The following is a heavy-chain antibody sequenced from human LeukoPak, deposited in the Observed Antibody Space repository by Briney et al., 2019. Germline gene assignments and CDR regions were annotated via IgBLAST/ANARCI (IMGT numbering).Heavy chain of an antibody. Sequence: PSETLSLTCTVSGGSISSYYWSWIRQPPGKGLEWIGYIYYSGSTNYNPSLKSRVTISVDTSKNQFSLKLSSVTAADTAVYYCARGRIVGADFDYWGQGTLVTVSS. V-gene: IGHV4-59*01. CDR2: IYYSGST. CDR3: ARGRIVGADFDY. CDR1: GGSISSYY. J-gene: IGHJ4*02. D-gene: IGHD1-26*01.